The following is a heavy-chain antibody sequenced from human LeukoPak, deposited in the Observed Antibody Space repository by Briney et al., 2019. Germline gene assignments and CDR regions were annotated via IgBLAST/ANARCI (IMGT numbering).Heavy chain of an antibody. Sequence: ASVKVSCKASGYTFTSYGISWVRQAPGQGLEWMGWISAYNGNTNYAQKLQGRVTMTTDTSTSTAYMELRSLRSDDTAVYYCARGGDLEMAAIHSYYFVYWGQGTLVTVSS. V-gene: IGHV1-18*01. CDR2: ISAYNGNT. J-gene: IGHJ4*02. CDR1: GYTFTSYG. D-gene: IGHD5-24*01. CDR3: ARGGDLEMAAIHSYYFVY.